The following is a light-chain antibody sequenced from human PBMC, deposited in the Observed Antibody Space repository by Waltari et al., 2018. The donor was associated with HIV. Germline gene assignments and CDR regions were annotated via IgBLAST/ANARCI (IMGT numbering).Light chain of an antibody. CDR2: TYN. CDR1: SSNIGGNA. CDR3: AAWDDSLNGVL. J-gene: IGLJ2*01. V-gene: IGLV1-44*01. Sequence: QSVLTQPPSASGTPGQRVTITCSGSSSNIGGNAVNWYQQLPGTAPKLLIYTYNERPSGVPDRFSGSKSGTSASLAISGLQSEDEADYYCAAWDDSLNGVLVGGGTKLTVL.